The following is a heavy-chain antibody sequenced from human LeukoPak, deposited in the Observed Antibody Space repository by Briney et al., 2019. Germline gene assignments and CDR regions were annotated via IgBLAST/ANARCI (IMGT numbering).Heavy chain of an antibody. V-gene: IGHV4-59*01. CDR3: ARANPSHWFDP. CDR2: IYYSGST. CDR1: GGSISSYY. Sequence: SETLSLTCTVSGGSISSYYWSWIRQPPGKGLEWIGYIYYSGSTNYNPSLKSRVTISVDMSKNQFSLKLSSVTAADTAVYYCARANPSHWFDPWGQGTLVTVSS. D-gene: IGHD1-14*01. J-gene: IGHJ5*02.